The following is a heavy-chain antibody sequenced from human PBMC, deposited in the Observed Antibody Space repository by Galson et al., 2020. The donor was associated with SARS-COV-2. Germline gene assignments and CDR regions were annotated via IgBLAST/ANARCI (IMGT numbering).Heavy chain of an antibody. Sequence: SETLSLTCTVSGGSISSSSYYWGWIRQPPGKGLEWIGSIYYSGSTYYNPSLKSRVTISVDTSKNQFSLKLSSVTAADTAVYYCAREPIPPPGYCSSTSCYSGVDYWGQGTLVTVSS. D-gene: IGHD2-2*02. CDR1: GGSISSSSYY. CDR2: IYYSGST. V-gene: IGHV4-39*07. CDR3: AREPIPPPGYCSSTSCYSGVDY. J-gene: IGHJ4*02.